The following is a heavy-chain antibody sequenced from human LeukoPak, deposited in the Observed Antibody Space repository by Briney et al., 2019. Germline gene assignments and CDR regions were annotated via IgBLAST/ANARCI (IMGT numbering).Heavy chain of an antibody. J-gene: IGHJ6*02. CDR3: ARDPPTEMATITEGYYYGMDV. D-gene: IGHD5-24*01. V-gene: IGHV4-30-2*01. Sequence: SETLSLTCTVSGGSISSGGYYWSWIRQPPGKGLEWIGYIYHSGSTYYNPSLKSRVTISVDRSKNQFSLKLSSVTAADTAVYYCARDPPTEMATITEGYYYGMDVWGQGTTVTVSS. CDR1: GGSISSGGYY. CDR2: IYHSGST.